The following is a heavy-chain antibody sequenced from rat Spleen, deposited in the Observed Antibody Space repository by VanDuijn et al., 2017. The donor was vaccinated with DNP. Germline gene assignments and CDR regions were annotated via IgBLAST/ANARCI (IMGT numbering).Heavy chain of an antibody. CDR2: IRYDGGST. V-gene: IGHV5-20*01. CDR3: AKDRDGGFAMDA. CDR1: GFTFSDYY. J-gene: IGHJ4*01. D-gene: IGHD1-11*01. Sequence: EVQLVESGGGLVQPGRSLKLSCAASGFTFSDYYMAWVRQAPMKGLEWVAYIRYDGGSTYYGDSVKGHFTISRDNAENTVYLQMNSLRSEDTATYYCAKDRDGGFAMDAWGQGTSVTVSS.